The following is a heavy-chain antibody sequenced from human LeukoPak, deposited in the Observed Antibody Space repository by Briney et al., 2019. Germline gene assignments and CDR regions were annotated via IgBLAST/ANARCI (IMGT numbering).Heavy chain of an antibody. V-gene: IGHV3-30*03. CDR1: GFTFSSYG. Sequence: GGSLRLSCAASGFTFSSYGMHWVRQAPGKGLEWVAVISYDGSNKYYADSVKGRFTISRDNSKNTLYLQMNSLRAEDTAVYYCARSNFWGHGTLVTVSS. J-gene: IGHJ4*01. CDR2: ISYDGSNK. CDR3: ARSNF.